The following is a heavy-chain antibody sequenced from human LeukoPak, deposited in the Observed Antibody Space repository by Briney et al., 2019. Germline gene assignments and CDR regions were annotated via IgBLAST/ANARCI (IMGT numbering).Heavy chain of an antibody. CDR3: ALGGGGYPMFS. D-gene: IGHD1-26*01. CDR1: SGSISSCY. V-gene: IGHV4-59*08. CDR2: IHGSGST. Sequence: PSETLSLTCTVSSGSISSCYWSWLRQPPGKGLEWIGHIHGSGSTKYNPSLKSRVTMSVDTSKKQFSLKLSSVTAADTAVYYCALGGGGYPMFSWGQGALVTVSS. J-gene: IGHJ5*02.